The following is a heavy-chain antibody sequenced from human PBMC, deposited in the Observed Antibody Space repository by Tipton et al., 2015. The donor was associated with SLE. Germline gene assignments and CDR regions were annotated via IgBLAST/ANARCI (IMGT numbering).Heavy chain of an antibody. CDR1: GGSFSGYY. Sequence: TLSLTCAVYGGSFSGYYWSWIRQPPGKGLEWIGEINHRGSTNYNPSLKSRVTISVDRSKKQFSLKLRSVTAADTAVSYCAGCGGGSCYAYWGRGTPVTVSS. V-gene: IGHV4-34*01. D-gene: IGHD2-15*01. CDR2: INHRGST. J-gene: IGHJ4*02. CDR3: AGCGGGSCYAY.